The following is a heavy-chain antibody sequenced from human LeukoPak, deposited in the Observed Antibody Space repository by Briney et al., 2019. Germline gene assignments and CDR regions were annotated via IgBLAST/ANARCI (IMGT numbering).Heavy chain of an antibody. CDR3: AKSGPSSAAAGTGLDY. J-gene: IGHJ4*02. Sequence: GSLRLSCAASGFTFSSYGMHWVRQAPGKGLEWVAVISYDGSNKYYADSVKGRFTISRDNSKNTLYLQMNSLRAEDTAVYYCAKSGPSSAAAGTGLDYWGQGTLVTVSS. V-gene: IGHV3-30*18. CDR1: GFTFSSYG. D-gene: IGHD6-13*01. CDR2: ISYDGSNK.